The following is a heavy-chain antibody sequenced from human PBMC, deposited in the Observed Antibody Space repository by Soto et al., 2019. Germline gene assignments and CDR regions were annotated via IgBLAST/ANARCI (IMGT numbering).Heavy chain of an antibody. CDR3: ARDADYGGSRGGMDV. V-gene: IGHV4-31*03. CDR2: MYYSGST. CDR1: GGSVNNANYF. Sequence: QVRLEESGPGLVKPSETLSLICSVSGGSVNNANYFWNWIRHHPENGLEWIGYMYYSGSTRYNPAFKTRATLSMDTSKNQFSLRLNSVTVADTAVYFGARDADYGGSRGGMDVWGRGTTVTVSS. J-gene: IGHJ6*02. D-gene: IGHD4-17*01.